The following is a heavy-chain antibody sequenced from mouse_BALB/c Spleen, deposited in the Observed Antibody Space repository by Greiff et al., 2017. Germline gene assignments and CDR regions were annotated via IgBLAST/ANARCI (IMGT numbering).Heavy chain of an antibody. CDR3: ARDYGNYVRYFDV. CDR2: INPSSGYT. D-gene: IGHD2-1*01. V-gene: IGHV1-4*02. CDR1: GYTFTSYT. J-gene: IGHJ1*01. Sequence: VQLKQSAAELARPGASVKMSCKASGYTFTSYTMHWVKQRPGQGLEWIGYINPSSGYTEYNQKFKDKTTLTADKSSSTAYMQLSSLTSEDSAVYYCARDYGNYVRYFDVWGAGTTVTVSS.